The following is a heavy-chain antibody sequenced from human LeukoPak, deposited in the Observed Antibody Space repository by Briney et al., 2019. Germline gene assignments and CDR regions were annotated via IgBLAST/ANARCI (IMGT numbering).Heavy chain of an antibody. CDR2: IVPLFGAA. D-gene: IGHD3-22*01. J-gene: IGHJ3*02. CDR3: AREDRPYAFDI. Sequence: SVKVSCKASGGTFITDGISWVRQAPGQGLERMGGIVPLFGAAKYAQRFQGRVSIIADESTSTTYMELISLRSEDSAMYYCAREDRPYAFDIWGQGTMVTVSS. V-gene: IGHV1-69*13. CDR1: GGTFITDG.